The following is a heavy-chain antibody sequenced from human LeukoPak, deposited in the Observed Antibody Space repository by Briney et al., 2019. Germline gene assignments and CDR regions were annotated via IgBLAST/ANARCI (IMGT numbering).Heavy chain of an antibody. D-gene: IGHD5-18*01. J-gene: IGHJ4*02. Sequence: PGGSLRLSCTASGFTFSSYAMNWVRPAPGKGLEGVSTISTSSGSTHYADPVKGRFTISRDNSKNTLYLQVNSLRAEDTAIYYCAKGAGIQLWPSFDYWGQGTLVTVSS. V-gene: IGHV3-23*01. CDR2: ISTSSGST. CDR1: GFTFSSYA. CDR3: AKGAGIQLWPSFDY.